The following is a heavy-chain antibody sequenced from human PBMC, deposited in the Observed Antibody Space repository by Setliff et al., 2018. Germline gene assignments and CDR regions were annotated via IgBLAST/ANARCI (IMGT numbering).Heavy chain of an antibody. CDR1: GYSFANSW. CDR3: ARLRAPGSHGLDP. J-gene: IGHJ5*02. D-gene: IGHD3-10*01. Sequence: PGESLKISCKGSGYSFANSWIAWVRQMPGKGLEWMGVIYAGDSDTRYRPSFQGQVTISRDNANQSLYLQMNSLRADDTAVYYCARLRAPGSHGLDPWGQGTLVTVSS. CDR2: IYAGDSDT. V-gene: IGHV5-51*01.